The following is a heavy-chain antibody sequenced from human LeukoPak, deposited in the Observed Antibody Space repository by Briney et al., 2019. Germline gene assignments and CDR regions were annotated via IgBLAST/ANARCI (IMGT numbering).Heavy chain of an antibody. CDR3: AKAPVTSCRGAFCYPFDY. CDR1: EFSVGSNY. Sequence: GGSLRLSCAASEFSVGSNYMTWVRQAPGKGLEWVSLIYSGGSTYYADSVKGRFTISRDTSRSTLYLQMNSLRAEDAAVYYCAKAPVTSCRGAFCYPFDYWGQGTLVTVSS. D-gene: IGHD2-15*01. CDR2: IYSGGST. V-gene: IGHV3-66*01. J-gene: IGHJ4*02.